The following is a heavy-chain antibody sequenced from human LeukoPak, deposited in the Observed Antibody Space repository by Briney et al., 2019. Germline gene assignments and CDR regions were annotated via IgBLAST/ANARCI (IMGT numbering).Heavy chain of an antibody. CDR2: IYHSGST. J-gene: IGHJ4*02. D-gene: IGHD4/OR15-4a*01. CDR3: ARVRGASETFDY. CDR1: GGSISSSSYY. V-gene: IGHV4-39*07. Sequence: PSETLSLTCTVSGGSISSSSYYWGWIRQPPGKGLEWIGSIYHSGSTYYNPSLKSRVTISVDTSKNQFSLKLSSVTAADTAVYYCARVRGASETFDYWGQGTLVTVSS.